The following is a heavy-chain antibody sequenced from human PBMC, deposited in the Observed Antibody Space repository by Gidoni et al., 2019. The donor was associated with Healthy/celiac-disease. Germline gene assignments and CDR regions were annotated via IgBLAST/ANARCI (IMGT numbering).Heavy chain of an antibody. CDR3: ARDQLATGIAAGSYYYGMDV. J-gene: IGHJ6*02. D-gene: IGHD6-13*01. CDR2: IKQDGSEK. Sequence: EVQLVESGGGLVQPGGSLRLSCAASGFTFSSYWMRWVRQAPGRGLGWVANIKQDGSEKYYVDCVKGRFTISRDNAKNSLYLQMNSLRAEDTAVYYCARDQLATGIAAGSYYYGMDVWGQGTTVTVSS. V-gene: IGHV3-7*01. CDR1: GFTFSSYW.